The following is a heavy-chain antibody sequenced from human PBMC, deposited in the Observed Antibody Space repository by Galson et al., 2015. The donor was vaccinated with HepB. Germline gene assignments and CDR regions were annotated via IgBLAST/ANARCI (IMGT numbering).Heavy chain of an antibody. CDR1: GFTFSSYS. CDR3: ARDLGIAVAGEELDY. D-gene: IGHD6-19*01. V-gene: IGHV3-48*04. Sequence: SLRLSCAASGFTFSSYSMNWVRQAPGKGLEWVSYISSSSSTIYYADSVKGRFTISRDNAKNSLYLQMNSLRAEDTAVYYCARDLGIAVAGEELDYWGQGTLVTVSS. J-gene: IGHJ4*02. CDR2: ISSSSSTI.